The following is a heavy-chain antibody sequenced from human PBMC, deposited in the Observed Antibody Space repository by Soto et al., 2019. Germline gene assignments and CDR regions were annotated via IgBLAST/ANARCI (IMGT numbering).Heavy chain of an antibody. V-gene: IGHV3-23*01. Sequence: GSLRLSCAASGFTFSSYAMSWVRQAPGKGLEWVSAISGSGGSTYYADSVKGRFTISRDNSKNTLYLQMNSLRAEDTAVYYCANGPNGVWSRFDYWGQGTLVTVSS. CDR2: ISGSGGST. CDR1: GFTFSSYA. J-gene: IGHJ4*02. D-gene: IGHD2-8*01. CDR3: ANGPNGVWSRFDY.